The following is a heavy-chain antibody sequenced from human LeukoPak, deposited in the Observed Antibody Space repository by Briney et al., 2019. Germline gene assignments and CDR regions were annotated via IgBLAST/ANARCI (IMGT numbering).Heavy chain of an antibody. CDR3: ARDEYAYGDYGDDAFDI. V-gene: IGHV3-7*01. CDR2: IKQDGSEK. J-gene: IGHJ3*02. D-gene: IGHD4-17*01. Sequence: PGRSLRLSCAASGFTFSSYSMSWVRQAPGKGLEWVANIKQDGSEKYYVDSVKGRFTISRDNAKNSLYLQMNSLRAEDTAVYYCARDEYAYGDYGDDAFDIWGQGTMVTVSS. CDR1: GFTFSSYS.